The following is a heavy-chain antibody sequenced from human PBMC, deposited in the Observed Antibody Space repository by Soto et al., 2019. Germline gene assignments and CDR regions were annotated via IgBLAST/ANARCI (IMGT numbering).Heavy chain of an antibody. CDR1: GGSSSGYY. Sequence: PSEPLSLTCTVSGGSSSGYYWSWIRQPPGKGLEYIGYIYYSGSTNYNPSLKSRVTISVDTSKNQFSLKLTSVTTADTAVYYCARGKDIILITLDVWGQGTTVTVSS. J-gene: IGHJ6*02. CDR2: IYYSGST. V-gene: IGHV4-59*01. CDR3: ARGKDIILITLDV. D-gene: IGHD2-8*01.